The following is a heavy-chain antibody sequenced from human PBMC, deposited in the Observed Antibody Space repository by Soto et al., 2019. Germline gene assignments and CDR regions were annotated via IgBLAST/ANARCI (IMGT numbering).Heavy chain of an antibody. J-gene: IGHJ4*02. CDR3: ARLSGLRDPERFDY. CDR1: GGSISSGGYY. D-gene: IGHD4-17*01. V-gene: IGHV4-31*03. Sequence: PSETLSLTCTVSGGSISSGGYYWSWIRQHPGKGLEWIGYIYYSGSTYYNPSLKSRVTISVDTSKNQFSLKLSSVTAADTAVYYCARLSGLRDPERFDYWGQGTLVTVSS. CDR2: IYYSGST.